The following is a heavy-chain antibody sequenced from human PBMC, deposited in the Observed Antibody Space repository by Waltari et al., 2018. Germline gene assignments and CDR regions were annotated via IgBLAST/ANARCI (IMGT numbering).Heavy chain of an antibody. J-gene: IGHJ4*02. CDR1: GYTFTGYY. CDR2: INPNSGGT. CDR3: ARDRARKYGDYVSGY. D-gene: IGHD4-17*01. Sequence: ASGYTFTGYYMHWVRQAPGQGLEWMGWINPNSGGTNYAQKFQGRVTMTRDTSISTAYMELSRLRSDDTAVYYCARDRARKYGDYVSGYWGQGTLVTISS. V-gene: IGHV1-2*02.